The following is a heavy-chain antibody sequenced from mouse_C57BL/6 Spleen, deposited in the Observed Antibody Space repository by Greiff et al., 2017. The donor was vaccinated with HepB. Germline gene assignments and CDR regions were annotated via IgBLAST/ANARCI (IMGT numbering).Heavy chain of an antibody. Sequence: VQLQQSGAELARPGASVKLSCKASGYTFTSYGISWVKQRTGQGLEWIGEIYPRSGNTYYNEKFKGKATLTADKSSSTAYMELSSLTSEDSAVFFCASGLTTVVGGSAYWVQGTLVTVSA. D-gene: IGHD1-1*01. J-gene: IGHJ3*01. V-gene: IGHV1-81*01. CDR3: ASGLTTVVGGSAY. CDR2: IYPRSGNT. CDR1: GYTFTSYG.